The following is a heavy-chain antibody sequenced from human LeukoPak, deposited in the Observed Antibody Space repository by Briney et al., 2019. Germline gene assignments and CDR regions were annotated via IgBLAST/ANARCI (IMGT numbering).Heavy chain of an antibody. Sequence: GGSLRLSCAASGFTFSNYGMHWVRQAPGKGLEWVAVIWYDGSNEYYADSVKGRFTISRDNSKNTLYLQMNSLRAEDTAVYYWARGGRFCSSSSCHLGDYGGQEPLVTVSS. CDR1: GFTFSNYG. J-gene: IGHJ4*02. CDR2: IWYDGSNE. CDR3: ARGGRFCSSSSCHLGDY. V-gene: IGHV3-33*01. D-gene: IGHD2-2*01.